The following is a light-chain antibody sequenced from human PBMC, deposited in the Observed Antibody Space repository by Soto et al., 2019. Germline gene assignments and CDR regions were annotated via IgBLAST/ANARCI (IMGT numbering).Light chain of an antibody. CDR1: QSVSSSY. J-gene: IGKJ5*01. V-gene: IGKV3-20*01. CDR3: QQYGSSPPEIT. CDR2: GAS. Sequence: EIVLTQSPGTLSLSPGERATLSCRASQSVSSSYLAWCQQKPGQAPRLLIYGASSRATGMQDRFSGSGSGTDFTLTISRLEPEDFAVYYCQQYGSSPPEITFGQGTRLEIK.